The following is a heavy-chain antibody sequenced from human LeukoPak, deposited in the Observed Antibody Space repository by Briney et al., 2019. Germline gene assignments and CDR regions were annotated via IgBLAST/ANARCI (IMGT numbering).Heavy chain of an antibody. CDR1: GFTFDDYA. J-gene: IGHJ6*02. V-gene: IGHV3-9*01. CDR2: ITWNRDNI. Sequence: PGRPLRLSCAASGFTFDDYAMHWVRQAPGKGLEWVSGITWNRDNIGYGDSVKGRFTVSRDNVKNVLYLQMTSLRPEDTALYYCAKDLSSAITSALVLDVWGQGTTVIVSS. D-gene: IGHD3-22*01. CDR3: AKDLSSAITSALVLDV.